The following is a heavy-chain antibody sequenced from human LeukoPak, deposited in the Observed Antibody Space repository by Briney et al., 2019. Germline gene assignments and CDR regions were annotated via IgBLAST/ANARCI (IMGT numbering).Heavy chain of an antibody. Sequence: PGGSLRLSCAASGFTFSSYAMSWVRQAPGKGLEWVSAISGSGGSTYYADSVKGRFTISRDNSKNTLYLQMNSLRAEDTAVYYCAKVSTVVVVADPFDYWGQGTLVTVSS. CDR3: AKVSTVVVVADPFDY. CDR1: GFTFSSYA. J-gene: IGHJ4*02. V-gene: IGHV3-23*01. D-gene: IGHD2-15*01. CDR2: ISGSGGST.